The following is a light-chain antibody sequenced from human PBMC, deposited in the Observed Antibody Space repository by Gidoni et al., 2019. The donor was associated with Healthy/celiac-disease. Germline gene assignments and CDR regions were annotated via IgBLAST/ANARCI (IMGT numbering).Light chain of an antibody. J-gene: IGKJ1*01. V-gene: IGKV3-11*01. CDR1: QSVSSY. CDR2: DAS. CDR3: QQRSNWPPRGT. Sequence: EIVLTQSPATLSLSPGERATLSCRASQSVSSYLAWYQQKPGQAPRLLIYDASNRATGIPARFSGSGSGTGFTLTISSLEPEDFAVYYCQQRSNWPPRGTFGQGTKVEIK.